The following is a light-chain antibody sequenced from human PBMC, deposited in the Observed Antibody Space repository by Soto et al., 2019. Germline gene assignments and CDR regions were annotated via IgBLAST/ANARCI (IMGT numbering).Light chain of an antibody. J-gene: IGKJ1*01. CDR3: QQRSNWPPTWT. CDR2: GAS. V-gene: IGKV3-11*01. Sequence: EIVLTQSPATLSLSPGERATLSCRASQSVGSYLAWYQQKPGQAPRPLIYGASNRATGIPARFSGSGSGTDFTLTISSLEPEDFAVYYCQQRSNWPPTWTFGQGTKVDIK. CDR1: QSVGSY.